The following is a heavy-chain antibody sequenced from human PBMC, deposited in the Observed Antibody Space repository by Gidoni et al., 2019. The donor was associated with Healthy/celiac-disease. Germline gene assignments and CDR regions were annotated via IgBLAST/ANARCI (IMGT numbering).Heavy chain of an antibody. J-gene: IGHJ5*02. Sequence: RQPPGKGLEWIGYIYYSGSTNYNPSLKSRVTISVDTSKNQFSLKLSSVTAADTAVYYCARVRGIYCSGGSCYLGGNWFDPWGQGTLVTVSS. CDR2: IYYSGST. D-gene: IGHD2-15*01. V-gene: IGHV4-59*01. CDR3: ARVRGIYCSGGSCYLGGNWFDP.